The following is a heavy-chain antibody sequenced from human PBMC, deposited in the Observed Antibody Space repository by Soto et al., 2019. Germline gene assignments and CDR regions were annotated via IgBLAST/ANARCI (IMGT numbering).Heavy chain of an antibody. Sequence: QVQLVQSGAQVKEPGTSVTVSCRASGGTFSTSSFVWVRQGPGQGLEWMGGIIPIFSKTNVAPKFQDRITFTADESTRTAYMELSSLRSGDTAIYYCARDVVRSTGGDSWGQGTLVTVSS. J-gene: IGHJ4*02. CDR1: GGTFSTSS. V-gene: IGHV1-69*01. CDR3: ARDVVRSTGGDS. CDR2: IIPIFSKT. D-gene: IGHD7-27*01.